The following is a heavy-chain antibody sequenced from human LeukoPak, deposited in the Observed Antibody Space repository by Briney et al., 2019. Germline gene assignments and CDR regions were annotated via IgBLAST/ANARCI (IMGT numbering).Heavy chain of an antibody. V-gene: IGHV3-23*01. Sequence: GGPVTHSHAEIGYTCRGKELIWLRPAQGKGQKWVSTISAGGGNIYYADSVKGRFTISRDNSKNTLYLQMNNLRAEDTAVYFCAKRLAYSTNWYYFACWGQGTLVTVSS. J-gene: IGHJ4*02. CDR3: AKRLAYSTNWYYFAC. D-gene: IGHD6-13*01. CDR1: GYTCRGKE. CDR2: ISAGGGNI.